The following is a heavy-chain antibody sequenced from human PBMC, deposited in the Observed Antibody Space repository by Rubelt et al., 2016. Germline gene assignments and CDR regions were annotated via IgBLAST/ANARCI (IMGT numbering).Heavy chain of an antibody. CDR3: ARRYASSGYYSLLYGMDV. CDR2: LNHSGST. J-gene: IGHJ6*02. D-gene: IGHD3-22*01. CDR1: GGSFSGYY. Sequence: QVQLQQWGAGLLKPSETLSLTCAVYGGSFSGYYWSWIRQPPGKGLEWIGELNHSGSTNYNPSLKSRVTISVYTTKNHFSLKLSSVAAADTAVYYCARRYASSGYYSLLYGMDVWGQGTTVTVSS. V-gene: IGHV4-34*01.